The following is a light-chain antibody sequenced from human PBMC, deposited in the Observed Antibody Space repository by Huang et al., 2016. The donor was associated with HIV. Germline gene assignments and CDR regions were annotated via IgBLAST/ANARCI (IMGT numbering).Light chain of an antibody. CDR3: QQYYTTPLT. Sequence: DIVMTQSPDSLAVSLGVRATINCKSSQSVLYSSNNKNYLAWYQQKPGQPPKLLIYWASTRESGVPDQFSGSGSGTDFTLTISSLQAEDVAVYYCQQYYTTPLTFGGGTKVEIK. CDR2: WAS. V-gene: IGKV4-1*01. CDR1: QSVLYSSNNKNY. J-gene: IGKJ4*01.